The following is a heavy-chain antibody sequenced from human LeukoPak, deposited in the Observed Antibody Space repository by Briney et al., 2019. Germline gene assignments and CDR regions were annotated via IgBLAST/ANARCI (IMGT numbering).Heavy chain of an antibody. CDR2: VSDDGSRT. V-gene: IGHV3-23*01. J-gene: IGHJ4*02. Sequence: GGSLRLSCTASGFTFSDYAMSWVRQAPGKGLEWVSTVSDDGSRTYFADSLQGRFTISRDNSKNTLYLQMNSLRAEDTAVYYCAKNAYGSGSSSFYFDHWGQGTLVTVSS. D-gene: IGHD3-10*01. CDR1: GFTFSDYA. CDR3: AKNAYGSGSSSFYFDH.